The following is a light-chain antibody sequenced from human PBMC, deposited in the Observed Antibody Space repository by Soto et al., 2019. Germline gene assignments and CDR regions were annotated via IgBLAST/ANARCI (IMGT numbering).Light chain of an antibody. CDR1: TSDVGGYDY. CDR3: CSYAGDFYV. V-gene: IGLV2-11*01. CDR2: DVS. Sequence: QSVLTQPRSVSGSPGQSVAISCTGTTSDVGGYDYVSWHQQHPGKAPELIIFDVSKRPSGVPDRFSGSKSGNTASLTISGIQAEDEADYFCCSYAGDFYVFGSGTQLTVL. J-gene: IGLJ7*01.